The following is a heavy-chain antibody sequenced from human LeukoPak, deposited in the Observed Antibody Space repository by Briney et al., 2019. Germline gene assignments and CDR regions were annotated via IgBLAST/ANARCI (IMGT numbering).Heavy chain of an antibody. CDR1: GYTFTSYG. V-gene: IGHV1-18*04. Sequence: ASVKVSCKASGYTFTSYGISWVRQTPGQGVEWMGWISTFNGITNYAQNLQGRVTMTTDTSTSTAYMDLRRLRSDDTAVYYWARGPRHSSTYDSWGQGTLVTVSS. CDR3: ARGPRHSSTYDS. CDR2: ISTFNGIT. D-gene: IGHD6-13*01. J-gene: IGHJ4*02.